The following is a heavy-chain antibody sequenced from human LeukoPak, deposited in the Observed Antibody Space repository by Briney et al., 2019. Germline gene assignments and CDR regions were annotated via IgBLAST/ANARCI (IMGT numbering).Heavy chain of an antibody. V-gene: IGHV4-31*03. CDR3: ARHYHSKSAFGI. CDR2: IYYSGNT. J-gene: IGHJ3*02. CDR1: GGSINSGGFY. Sequence: SQTLSLTCTVSGGSINSGGFYWGWIRQHPGKGLEWIGHIYYSGNTYYNPSLKSRVIISVGTSKKQFSLQLSSVTAADTAVYYCARHYHSKSAFGIWGQGTMVTVSS. D-gene: IGHD1-14*01.